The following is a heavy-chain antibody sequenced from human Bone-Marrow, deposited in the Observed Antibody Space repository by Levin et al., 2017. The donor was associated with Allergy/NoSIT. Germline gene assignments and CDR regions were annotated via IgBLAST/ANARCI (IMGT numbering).Heavy chain of an antibody. V-gene: IGHV1-69*01. D-gene: IGHD3-3*01. CDR3: ATLGGVRFLEWLLPDYYYYGMDV. Sequence: KISCKASGGTFSSYAISWVRQAPGQGLEWMGGIIPIFGTANYAQKFQGRVTITADESTSTAYMELSSLRSEDTAVYYCATLGGVRFLEWLLPDYYYYGMDVWGQGTTVTVSS. J-gene: IGHJ6*02. CDR1: GGTFSSYA. CDR2: IIPIFGTA.